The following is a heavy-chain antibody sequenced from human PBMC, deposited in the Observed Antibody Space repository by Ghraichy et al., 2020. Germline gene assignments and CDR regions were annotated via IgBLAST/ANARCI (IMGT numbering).Heavy chain of an antibody. D-gene: IGHD4-23*01. V-gene: IGHV3-15*01. J-gene: IGHJ6*02. CDR1: GFTFSNAW. Sequence: GESLNISCAASGFTFSNAWMSWVRQAPGKGLEWVGRIKSKTDGGTTDYAAPVKGRFTISRDDSKNTLYLQMNSLKTEDTAVYYCTTGVDDYGGNSKLYYYYYGMDVWGQGTTVTVSS. CDR2: IKSKTDGGTT. CDR3: TTGVDDYGGNSKLYYYYYGMDV.